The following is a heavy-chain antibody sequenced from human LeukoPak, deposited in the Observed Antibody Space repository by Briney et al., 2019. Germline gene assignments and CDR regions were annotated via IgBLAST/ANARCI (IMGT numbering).Heavy chain of an antibody. Sequence: PSETLSLTCAVYGGSFSGYYWSWIRQPPGKGLEWIGEINHSGSTNYNPSLKSRVTISVDTSKNQFSLKLSSVTAADTAVYYCARASLITYYYDSSGYYDRRRDAFGIWGQGTMVTVSS. J-gene: IGHJ3*02. CDR1: GGSFSGYY. CDR3: ARASLITYYYDSSGYYDRRRDAFGI. D-gene: IGHD3-22*01. V-gene: IGHV4-34*01. CDR2: INHSGST.